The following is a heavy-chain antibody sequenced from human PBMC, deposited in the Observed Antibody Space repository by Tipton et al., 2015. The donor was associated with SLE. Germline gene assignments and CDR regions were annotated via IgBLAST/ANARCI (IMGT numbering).Heavy chain of an antibody. CDR1: GYTFTSYG. CDR2: ISTYNGNT. J-gene: IGHJ2*01. D-gene: IGHD3-3*01. V-gene: IGHV1-18*01. CDR3: ARALGGGYDFWSGYSGWYFDL. Sequence: QSGAEVKKPGASVKVSCKASGYTFTSYGLTWVRQAPGQGLEWMGWISTYNGNTNYAQKLQGRVTMTTDTSTSTAYMELRSLRSDDTAVYYCARALGGGYDFWSGYSGWYFDLWGRGTLVTVSS.